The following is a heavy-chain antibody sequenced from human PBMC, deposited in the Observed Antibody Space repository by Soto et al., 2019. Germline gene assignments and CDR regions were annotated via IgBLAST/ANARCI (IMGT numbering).Heavy chain of an antibody. CDR3: ARAPGDYFDY. Sequence: QVQLQESGPGLVKPSQTLSLTCTVSGGSISSGGYYWSWIRQHPGKGLEWIGYIFYSGSTFYNPSLXRXXXIXXDTSKRQFSLTLISVTAEDTAVYYCARAPGDYFDYWGQGTLVTVSS. V-gene: IGHV4-31*03. CDR2: IFYSGST. J-gene: IGHJ4*02. CDR1: GGSISSGGYY.